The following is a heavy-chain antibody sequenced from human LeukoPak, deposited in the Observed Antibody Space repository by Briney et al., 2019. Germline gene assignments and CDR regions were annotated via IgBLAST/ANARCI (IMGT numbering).Heavy chain of an antibody. V-gene: IGHV1-18*01. CDR3: AKGATEGYYYYYGLDV. Sequence: ASVKVSCKASGYTFTSYGISWVRQAPGQGLEWMVWISAYNGNTNYAQKLQGRVTMTTDTSTSTAYMELRSLRSDDTAVFYCAKGATEGYYYYYGLDVWGQGTTVTVSS. CDR2: ISAYNGNT. CDR1: GYTFTSYG. J-gene: IGHJ6*02.